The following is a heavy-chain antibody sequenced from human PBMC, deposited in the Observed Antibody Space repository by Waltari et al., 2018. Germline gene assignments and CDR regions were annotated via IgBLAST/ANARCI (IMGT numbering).Heavy chain of an antibody. CDR3: AKDTFHPAGRPGGPDI. J-gene: IGHJ3*02. CDR1: GFHFNNYD. D-gene: IGHD2-8*02. V-gene: IGHV3-23*04. Sequence: EVQLVESGGGLVQPGGSLRLSCDASGFHFNNYDMSWVRQAPGKGLEWVSVISGGGDRRYYADSVRGRFTISRDNSKNTLYLEVNSLRAEDTATYYCAKDTFHPAGRPGGPDIWGQGALVTVSS. CDR2: ISGGGDRR.